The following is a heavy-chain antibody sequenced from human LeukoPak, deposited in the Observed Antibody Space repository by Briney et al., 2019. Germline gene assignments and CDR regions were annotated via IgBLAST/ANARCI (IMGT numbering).Heavy chain of an antibody. V-gene: IGHV3-7*01. Sequence: GGSLRLSCAPSGFTFSRYWMTWVRQTPEKGLEWVASIKDDGRQKYYVDSVKGRFTVSRDNAKNSAYLQMDSLRAEDTALYYCGRDASRGFDPWGQGTLVTVSS. J-gene: IGHJ5*02. CDR1: GFTFSRYW. CDR3: GRDASRGFDP. CDR2: IKDDGRQK. D-gene: IGHD5-24*01.